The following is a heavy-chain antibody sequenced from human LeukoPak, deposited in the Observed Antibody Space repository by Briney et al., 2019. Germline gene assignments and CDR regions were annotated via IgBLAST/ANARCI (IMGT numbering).Heavy chain of an antibody. V-gene: IGHV3-48*03. J-gene: IGHJ4*02. D-gene: IGHD1-26*01. CDR3: ARVGASYGALDY. Sequence: QPGGSLRLSCAASGVTFSTFEVNWVRQAPGKGLEWVSFISSSASTIFYADSVKGRFTISRDNARNSLYLQMNSLRSEDTAIYYCARVGASYGALDYWGRGALVTVSS. CDR2: ISSSASTI. CDR1: GVTFSTFE.